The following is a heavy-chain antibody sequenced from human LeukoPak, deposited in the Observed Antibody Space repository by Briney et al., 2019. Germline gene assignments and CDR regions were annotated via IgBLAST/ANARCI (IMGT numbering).Heavy chain of an antibody. CDR1: GFNFSSYQ. CDR2: ISSSGSTI. J-gene: IGHJ6*02. V-gene: IGHV3-48*03. Sequence: GGSLRLFCAASGFNFSSYQMNWVRQAPGKGLELVSYISSSGSTIYYAASVKGRFTISRDNAKHSLHLQMNSLRVEDTAVYYCARERISLRYFDWLPRPYYYYYGMDVWGQGTTVTVSS. CDR3: ARERISLRYFDWLPRPYYYYYGMDV. D-gene: IGHD3-9*01.